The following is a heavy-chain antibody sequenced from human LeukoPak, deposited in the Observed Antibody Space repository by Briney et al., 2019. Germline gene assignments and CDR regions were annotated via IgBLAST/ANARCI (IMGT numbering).Heavy chain of an antibody. Sequence: ASVKVSCKASGYTFTTYGISWVRQAPGQGLEWMGWISGYNGDTNYAQKLQGRVTMTRDTSTNTAYMELRSLRSDDTAVYYCARALMVTFGGVIGMDSDLCDYWGQGALVTVSS. J-gene: IGHJ4*02. CDR3: ARALMVTFGGVIGMDSDLCDY. D-gene: IGHD3-16*02. V-gene: IGHV1-18*01. CDR2: ISGYNGDT. CDR1: GYTFTTYG.